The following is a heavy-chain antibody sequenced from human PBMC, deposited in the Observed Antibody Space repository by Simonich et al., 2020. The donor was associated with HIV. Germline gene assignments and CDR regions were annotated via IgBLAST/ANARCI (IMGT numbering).Heavy chain of an antibody. J-gene: IGHJ4*02. D-gene: IGHD2-21*02. CDR3: ARLRGDRYDY. CDR1: GGSFSGYY. V-gene: IGHV4-34*01. CDR2: INHSWST. Sequence: QVQLQQWGAGLLKPSETLSLTCAVYGGSFSGYYWTWIRQPPGKGLEWSGEINHSWSTNYNPSLKSRVTMSVDTSKNQFSLKLNSVTAADTAIYYCARLRGDRYDYWGQGTLVTVSS.